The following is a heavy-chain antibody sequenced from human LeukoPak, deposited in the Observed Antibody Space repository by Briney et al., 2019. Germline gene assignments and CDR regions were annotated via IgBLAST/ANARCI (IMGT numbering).Heavy chain of an antibody. CDR1: GGSVSSTEFY. CDR2: IYYTGST. V-gene: IGHV4-39*01. J-gene: IGHJ4*02. Sequence: SETLSLTCTVSGGSVSSTEFYWGWIRQPPGKGLQWIGNIYYTGSTYYNPSLNSRVTMSVATSQTQISLKMTSVTAADTAAYYCARLSKGRYFDYIFDYWGQGTLVTVSS. D-gene: IGHD3-9*01. CDR3: ARLSKGRYFDYIFDY.